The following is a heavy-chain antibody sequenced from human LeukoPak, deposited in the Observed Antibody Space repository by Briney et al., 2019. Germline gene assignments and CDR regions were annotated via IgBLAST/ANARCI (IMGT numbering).Heavy chain of an antibody. CDR3: ARQRAVNRGGYYFDY. D-gene: IGHD4-17*01. V-gene: IGHV5-51*01. Sequence: GESLKISCKGSGYSFTSYWIGWVRQMPGKGLEWMGIIYPGDSDTRYSPSFQGQVTISADKSISTAYLQWSSLKASDTAMYYCARQRAVNRGGYYFDYWGQGTLVTVSS. J-gene: IGHJ4*02. CDR1: GYSFTSYW. CDR2: IYPGDSDT.